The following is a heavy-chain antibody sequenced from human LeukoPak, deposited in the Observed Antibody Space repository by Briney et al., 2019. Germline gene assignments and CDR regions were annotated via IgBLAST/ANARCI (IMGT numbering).Heavy chain of an antibody. J-gene: IGHJ4*02. D-gene: IGHD3-10*01. CDR1: GGTFSSYA. CDR3: ASKKYYYGSGSYFV. V-gene: IGHV1-69*13. CDR2: IIPIFGTA. Sequence: SVKVSCKASGGTFSSYAISWVRQAPGQGLEWMGGIIPIFGTANYTQKFQGRVTITADESTSTAYMELSSLRSEDTAVYYCASKKYYYGSGSYFVWGQGTLVTVSS.